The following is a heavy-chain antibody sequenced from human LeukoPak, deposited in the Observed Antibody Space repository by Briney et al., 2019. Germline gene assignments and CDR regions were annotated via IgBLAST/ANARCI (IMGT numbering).Heavy chain of an antibody. CDR3: ARLALRWEWRRTGKGFDY. J-gene: IGHJ4*02. D-gene: IGHD4-23*01. CDR1: GGSFSGYY. Sequence: SETLSLTCAVYGGSFSGYYWSWIRQPPGKGLEWIGEINHSGSTSYNPSLKSRVTISVDTSKNQFSLKLSSVTAADTAVYYCARLALRWEWRRTGKGFDYWGQGTLVTVSS. V-gene: IGHV4-34*01. CDR2: INHSGST.